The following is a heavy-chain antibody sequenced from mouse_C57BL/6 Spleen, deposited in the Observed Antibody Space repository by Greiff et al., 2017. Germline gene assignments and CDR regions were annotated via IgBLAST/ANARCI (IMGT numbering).Heavy chain of an antibody. Sequence: QVQLKQPGAELVKPGASVKLSCKASGYTFTSYWMHWVKQRPGQGLEWIGMIHPNSGSTNYNEKFKSKATLTVDKSSSTAYMQLSGLTSEDSAVSYCARRESWYFDVWGTGTTVTVSS. CDR3: ARRESWYFDV. J-gene: IGHJ1*03. CDR2: IHPNSGST. CDR1: GYTFTSYW. V-gene: IGHV1-64*01.